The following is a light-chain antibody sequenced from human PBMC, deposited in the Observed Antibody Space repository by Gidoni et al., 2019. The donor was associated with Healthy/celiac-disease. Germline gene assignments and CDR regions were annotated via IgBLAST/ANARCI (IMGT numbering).Light chain of an antibody. CDR1: SLRSYY. V-gene: IGLV3-19*01. J-gene: IGLJ2*01. Sequence: SSELTQDHAVSVALGQTVRITCQGDSLRSYYASWYQQKPGQAPVLVIYGKNNRPSGIPDRFSGSSSGNTASLTITGAQAEDDADYYCNSRDSSGNHLGVVFGGGTKLTVL. CDR2: GKN. CDR3: NSRDSSGNHLGVV.